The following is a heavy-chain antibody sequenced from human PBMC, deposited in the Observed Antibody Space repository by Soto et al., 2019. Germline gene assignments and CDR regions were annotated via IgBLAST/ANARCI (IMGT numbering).Heavy chain of an antibody. J-gene: IGHJ6*04. CDR3: RLDYFYYGMDV. Sequence: ASVKVSCKASGYTFLSFGINWVRQAPGQGLEWMGWISADNGNTNYAQNLQGRVTMTTDTSTTTAYMELRSLRSDDTAVYYCRLDYFYYGMDVWGKGTTVTVSS. CDR2: ISADNGNT. CDR1: GYTFLSFG. V-gene: IGHV1-18*01.